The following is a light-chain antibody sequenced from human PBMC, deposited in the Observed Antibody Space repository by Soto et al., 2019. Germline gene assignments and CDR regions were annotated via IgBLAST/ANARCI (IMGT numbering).Light chain of an antibody. Sequence: QSALTQPASVSGSPGQSITISCTGTSSDVGNYNYVSWFQQHPGKAPKLIIFEVSYRPSGISNRFSGSKSGNTASLTISRLQAEDEAVYYCSSYTTSSTLVFGPGTKVTVL. CDR1: SSDVGNYNY. V-gene: IGLV2-14*01. CDR3: SSYTTSSTLV. CDR2: EVS. J-gene: IGLJ1*01.